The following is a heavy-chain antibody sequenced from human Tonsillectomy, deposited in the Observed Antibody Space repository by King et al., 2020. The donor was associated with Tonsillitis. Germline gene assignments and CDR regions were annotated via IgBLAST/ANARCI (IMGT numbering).Heavy chain of an antibody. J-gene: IGHJ5*02. V-gene: IGHV1-46*03. CDR1: GYTFTNYTFTSNY. CDR3: TSGSFHDSTGEAGFDP. Sequence: VQLVQSGAEVRRPGASVKVSCKASGYTFTNYTFTSNYMHWVRQAPGQGLEWMGMINPSSDTTTYAQNFQGRVTMTRDTSTSTAYMELSSLRSEDTAVYYCTSGSFHDSTGEAGFDPWGQGPLVTVSS. D-gene: IGHD3-22*01. CDR2: INPSSDTT.